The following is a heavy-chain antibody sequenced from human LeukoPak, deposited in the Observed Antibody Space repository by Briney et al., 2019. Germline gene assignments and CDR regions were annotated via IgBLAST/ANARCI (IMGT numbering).Heavy chain of an antibody. Sequence: GGSRRLSCASSGFSFGTYGMVWVRQAPGKGLEWVSHIVGGGSDRTYYADSVKGRFTVSRENAKNSLYLHMNSLRAEDTAVYYCAREMYGSGLYYFDYWGQGTLVTVSS. CDR1: GFSFGTYG. CDR3: AREMYGSGLYYFDY. CDR2: IVGGGSDRT. D-gene: IGHD3-10*01. V-gene: IGHV3-48*03. J-gene: IGHJ4*02.